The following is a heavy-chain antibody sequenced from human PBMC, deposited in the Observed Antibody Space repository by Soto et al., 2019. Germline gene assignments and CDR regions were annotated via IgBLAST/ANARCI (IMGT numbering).Heavy chain of an antibody. Sequence: GGSLRLSCAASGFTFSSYDMHWVRQATGKGLEWVSAIGTAGDTYYPGSVKGRFTISRENAKNSLYLQMNSLRAEDTAVYYCARWGDDSSDIDGMDVWGQGTTVTVSS. CDR3: ARWGDDSSDIDGMDV. J-gene: IGHJ6*02. CDR2: IGTAGDT. V-gene: IGHV3-13*01. D-gene: IGHD3-22*01. CDR1: GFTFSSYD.